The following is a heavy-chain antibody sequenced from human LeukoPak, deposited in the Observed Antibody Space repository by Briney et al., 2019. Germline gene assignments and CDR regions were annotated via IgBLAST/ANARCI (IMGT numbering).Heavy chain of an antibody. J-gene: IGHJ4*02. D-gene: IGHD3-22*01. CDR2: ISSSGTTI. V-gene: IGHV3-48*03. CDR1: GFTFGSYE. Sequence: GGSLRLSCAASGFTFGSYEMNWVRQAPGKGLEWVSYISSSGTTIYYADSVKGRFTISRDNAKNSLYLQMNSLRAEDTAVYYCAREEYYYDSSGYYLLDYWGQGTLVTVSS. CDR3: AREEYYYDSSGYYLLDY.